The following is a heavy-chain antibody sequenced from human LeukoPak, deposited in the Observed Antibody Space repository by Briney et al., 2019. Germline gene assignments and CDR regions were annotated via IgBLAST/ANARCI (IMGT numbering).Heavy chain of an antibody. D-gene: IGHD3-16*01. J-gene: IGHJ4*02. CDR3: AKNYVWGSYSPFDY. CDR1: GVSISSSNSY. Sequence: SETLSLTCTVSGVSISSSNSYWGWIRQPPGKGLEWIGSIYYSGNTYYNASLKSQVSISIDTSKNQFSLRLTSVTAADTAVYYCAKNYVWGSYSPFDYWGQGTLVTVSS. CDR2: IYYSGNT. V-gene: IGHV4-39*01.